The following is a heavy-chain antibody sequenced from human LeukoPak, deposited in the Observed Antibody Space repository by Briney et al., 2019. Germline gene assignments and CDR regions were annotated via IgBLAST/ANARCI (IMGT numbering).Heavy chain of an antibody. J-gene: IGHJ4*02. CDR1: GGSVSNSIYY. D-gene: IGHD3-9*01. CDR2: IYYSETT. V-gene: IGHV4-39*01. Sequence: SETLSLTCTLTGGSVSNSIYYWGWIRQPPGKGLEWIASIYYSETTSYNPSLKSRVTISVDTSKNQSSLKLTSVTAADTAVYYCASRTDIVTGYVLDFWGQVTLVTVAS. CDR3: ASRTDIVTGYVLDF.